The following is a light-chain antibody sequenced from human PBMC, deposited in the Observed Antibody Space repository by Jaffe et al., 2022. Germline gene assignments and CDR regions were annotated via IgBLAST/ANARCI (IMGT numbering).Light chain of an antibody. J-gene: IGLJ2*01. CDR3: QSYDSNLSVLL. V-gene: IGLV1-40*01. CDR2: GND. CDR1: RSNIGAGYD. Sequence: QSVLTQPPSVSGAPGQRVTISCTGSRSNIGAGYDVQWYQQLPGTAPKLLMYGNDNRPSGVPDRFSGSKSGTSASLAITGLQAEDEADYYCQSYDSNLSVLLFGGGTKLTVL.